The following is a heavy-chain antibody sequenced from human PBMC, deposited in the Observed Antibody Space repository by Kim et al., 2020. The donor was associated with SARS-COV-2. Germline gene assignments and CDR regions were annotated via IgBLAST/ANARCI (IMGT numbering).Heavy chain of an antibody. V-gene: IGHV3-72*01. CDR1: GFTFSDHY. CDR2: TRNKANSYTT. Sequence: GGSLRLSCAASGFTFSDHYMDWVRQAPGKGLEWVGRTRNKANSYTTEYAASVKGRFTISRDDSKNSLYLQMNSLKTEDTDVYYCARRGREKGYSSGWFFDYWGQGTLVTVSS. D-gene: IGHD6-19*01. CDR3: ARRGREKGYSSGWFFDY. J-gene: IGHJ4*02.